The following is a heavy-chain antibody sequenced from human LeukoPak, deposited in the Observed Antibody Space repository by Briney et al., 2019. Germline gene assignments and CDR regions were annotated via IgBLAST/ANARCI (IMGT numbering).Heavy chain of an antibody. V-gene: IGHV3-30-3*01. J-gene: IGHJ6*02. D-gene: IGHD6-13*01. CDR3: ARDPEWAAAGTGYYYYGMDV. CDR2: ISYDGSNK. CDR1: GFTFSSYA. Sequence: PGRSLRLSCAASGFTFSSYAVHWVRQAPGKGLEWVAVISYDGSNKYYADSVKGRFTISRDNSKNTLYLQMNSLRAEDTAVYYCARDPEWAAAGTGYYYYGMDVWGQGTTVTVSS.